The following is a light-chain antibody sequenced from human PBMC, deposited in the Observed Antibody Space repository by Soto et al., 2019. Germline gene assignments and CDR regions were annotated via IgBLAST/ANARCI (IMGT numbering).Light chain of an antibody. V-gene: IGKV2-30*02. CDR1: QSLVHSDGIAY. CDR3: MQGTHWPIT. J-gene: IGKJ5*01. CDR2: KVS. Sequence: DVVMTQSPLSLPVTLGQPASTSCRSNQSLVHSDGIAYFSWFQQRPGRSPRRXIYKVSNRDSGVPARFSGSGSGTDFALKISRGEAADVGVYYCMQGTHWPITFGQGTRLEIK.